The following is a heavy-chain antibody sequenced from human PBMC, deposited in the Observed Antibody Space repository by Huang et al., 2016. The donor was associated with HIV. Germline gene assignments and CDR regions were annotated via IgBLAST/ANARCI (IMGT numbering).Heavy chain of an antibody. CDR2: IRQDESEK. D-gene: IGHD1-7*01. CDR1: TFTFGAYW. V-gene: IGHV3-7*03. CDR3: ATKTGAMDI. Sequence: VESGGRLVQPGGSIRLSCVGSTFTFGAYWMSWVRQTPGKGLEGVAKIRQDESEKYYVDSVKGRFNISRDNAKKVLFLEMNNVTVEDTATYYCATKTGAMDIWGQGTTVTVS. J-gene: IGHJ6*02.